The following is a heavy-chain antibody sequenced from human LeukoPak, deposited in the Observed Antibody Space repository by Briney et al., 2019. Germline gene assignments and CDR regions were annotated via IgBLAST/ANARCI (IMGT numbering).Heavy chain of an antibody. CDR2: ISYDGSSK. Sequence: GRSLRLSCAASGFTFSSYAMHWVRQPPGKGMEWVAVISYDGSSKYYADSVKGRFTISRDNSKNMLYLQMSSLRAEDRAGYYCARVYYDGSGGAFDIWGQGTMVTVS. J-gene: IGHJ3*02. V-gene: IGHV3-30-3*01. CDR3: ARVYYDGSGGAFDI. CDR1: GFTFSSYA. D-gene: IGHD3-22*01.